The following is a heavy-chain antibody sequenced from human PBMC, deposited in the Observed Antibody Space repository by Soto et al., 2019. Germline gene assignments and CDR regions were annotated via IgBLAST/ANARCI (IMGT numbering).Heavy chain of an antibody. CDR1: ADTFSDYY. Sequence: GASVKVSCKASADTFSDYYICCVRQAPGQGLEWMGWINPNSGGTNYAQKFQGRVTLTGDTSISTAYMELTRLSSDDTAIYYCARSRGGSYYGMDVWGQGTTVTVSS. CDR2: INPNSGGT. D-gene: IGHD1-26*01. V-gene: IGHV1-2*02. J-gene: IGHJ6*02. CDR3: ARSRGGSYYGMDV.